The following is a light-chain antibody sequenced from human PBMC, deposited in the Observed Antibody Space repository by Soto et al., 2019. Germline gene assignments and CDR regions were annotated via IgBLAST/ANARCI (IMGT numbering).Light chain of an antibody. CDR3: QQYGSSLGVT. CDR1: QSVSSTY. V-gene: IGKV3-20*01. Sequence: EIVLTQSPGTLSLFPGERATLSCRASQSVSSTYFAWYRQKPGQPPSLLIYGASNRATGVPDRFSGSGSGTDFTLTISRLEPEDFAVYYCQQYGSSLGVTFGGGTKVEIK. CDR2: GAS. J-gene: IGKJ4*01.